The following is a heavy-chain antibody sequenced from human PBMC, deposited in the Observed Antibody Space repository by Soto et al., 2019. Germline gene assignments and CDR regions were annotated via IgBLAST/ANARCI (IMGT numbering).Heavy chain of an antibody. Sequence: SETLSLTCSVSDDSINSDKYYWGWIRQPPGKGLEWIGSIYYRGNAYYNQSLQTRVTISLDKSKSQFSLKLNSVTAADSAFYFCARLEGLAKISYYFYFWAPGAWVTVSS. CDR2: IYYRGNA. CDR1: DDSINSDKYY. J-gene: IGHJ4*02. V-gene: IGHV4-39*01. CDR3: ARLEGLAKISYYFYF. D-gene: IGHD3-9*01.